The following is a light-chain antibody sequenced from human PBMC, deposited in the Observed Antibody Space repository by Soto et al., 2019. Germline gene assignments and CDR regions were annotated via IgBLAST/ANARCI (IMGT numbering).Light chain of an antibody. CDR2: AAS. CDR1: QGISRW. V-gene: IGKV1-12*01. J-gene: IGKJ3*01. CDR3: QQAYNFPFT. Sequence: DIQMTQSPSSVSASVGDRITITCRASQGISRWLAWYQQKPGRAPKLLIYAASNLQTGVPSRFSGSGSGTDFTLTITSLQAEDFATYHCQQAYNFPFTFGPGTKGIS.